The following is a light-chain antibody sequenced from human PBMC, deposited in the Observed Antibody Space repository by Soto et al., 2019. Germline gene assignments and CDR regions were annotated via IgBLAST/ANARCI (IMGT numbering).Light chain of an antibody. J-gene: IGKJ2*01. Sequence: EIVLTQSPATLSLSPGERATLSCRASQSVSSYLAWYQQKPGQAPRLLIYDASNRATGIPARFSGSVAGTDFTLTISSLEPEDFAVYYYQQRSNWPPYTFGQGTKLEIK. CDR1: QSVSSY. V-gene: IGKV3-11*01. CDR3: QQRSNWPPYT. CDR2: DAS.